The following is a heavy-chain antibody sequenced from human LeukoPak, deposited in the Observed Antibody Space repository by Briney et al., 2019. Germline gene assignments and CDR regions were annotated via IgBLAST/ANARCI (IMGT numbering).Heavy chain of an antibody. CDR3: AREHGYYYGSGSFDY. V-gene: IGHV3-48*04. CDR2: ISSSSSTI. J-gene: IGHJ4*02. Sequence: GGSLRLSCAASGFTFSSYSMNWVRQAPGKGLEWVSYISSSSSTIYYADSVKGRFTISRDNAKNSLYLQMNSLRAEDTAVYYCAREHGYYYGSGSFDYWGQGTLVTVSS. CDR1: GFTFSSYS. D-gene: IGHD3-10*01.